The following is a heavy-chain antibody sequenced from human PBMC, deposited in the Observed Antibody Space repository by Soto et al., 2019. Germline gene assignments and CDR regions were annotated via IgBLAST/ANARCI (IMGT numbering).Heavy chain of an antibody. D-gene: IGHD3-22*01. Sequence: GGAPRLSRAAPGFTLSSSHKRWGRPGPGKGGGGGGRIKSKGHGGTTDFAAPVRGRFAISRDDSRNLVYMQMNSLNTEDTAVYYCTTDSYTSVIVVRFDYWGHGTLVTVSS. CDR2: IKSKGHGGTT. V-gene: IGHV3-15*05. CDR3: TTDSYTSVIVVRFDY. CDR1: GFTLSSSH. J-gene: IGHJ4*01.